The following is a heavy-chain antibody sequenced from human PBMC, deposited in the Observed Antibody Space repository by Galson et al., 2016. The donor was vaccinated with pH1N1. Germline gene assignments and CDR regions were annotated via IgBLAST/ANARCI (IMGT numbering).Heavy chain of an antibody. J-gene: IGHJ4*02. D-gene: IGHD1-26*01. CDR2: IYWDDDK. CDR1: GFSLSTSGVG. V-gene: IGHV2-5*02. CDR3: AYNRQRSGGTYYRPFDY. Sequence: PALVKPTQTLTLTCTFSGFSLSTSGVGVGWIRQSPGKALEWLALIYWDDDKRYSPSLKSRLTITKDTSKNQMVLTMTNMDPVDTATYYCAYNRQRSGGTYYRPFDYWGQGTLVTVSS.